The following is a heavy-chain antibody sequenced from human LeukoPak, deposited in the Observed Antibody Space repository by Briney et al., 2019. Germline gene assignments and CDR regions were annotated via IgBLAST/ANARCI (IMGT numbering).Heavy chain of an antibody. V-gene: IGHV1-2*04. Sequence: EASVKVSYKASGYTFTGYFVHWVRQAPGQGLEWMGWINLNSGGTNYAQKFQGWATMTRDTSITTAYMELSRLRSDDTAVYYCARGVLPAAMRGIGDAFDIWGQGTMVTVSS. CDR1: GYTFTGYF. CDR2: INLNSGGT. CDR3: ARGVLPAAMRGIGDAFDI. D-gene: IGHD2-2*01. J-gene: IGHJ3*02.